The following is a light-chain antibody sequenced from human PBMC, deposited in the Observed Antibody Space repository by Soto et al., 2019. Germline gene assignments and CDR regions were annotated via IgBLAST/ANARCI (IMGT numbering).Light chain of an antibody. CDR1: NSNIGSNA. J-gene: IGLJ3*02. Sequence: QSVLTQPPSASGTPGQRVTISCSGSNSNIGSNAVNWYQQLPGTDPKVLIYTNNLRPSGVPDRFSCSKSGTSASLTISGRQSEDEAADHCAAWDASLNGPTFGGGTKLTVL. CDR2: TNN. V-gene: IGLV1-44*01. CDR3: AAWDASLNGPT.